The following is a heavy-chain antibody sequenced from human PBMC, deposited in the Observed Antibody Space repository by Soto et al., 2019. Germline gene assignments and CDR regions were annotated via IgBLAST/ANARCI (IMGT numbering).Heavy chain of an antibody. CDR1: GYTFTSYA. V-gene: IGHV1-3*01. CDR3: ARDDCSGGSCWVDY. D-gene: IGHD2-15*01. CDR2: INAGNGNT. J-gene: IGHJ4*02. Sequence: GASVKVSCKASGYTFTSYAMHWVRQAPGQRLEWMGWINAGNGNTKYSQKFQGRVTITRDTSASTAYMELSSLRSEDTAVYYCARDDCSGGSCWVDYWGQGTLVTVSS.